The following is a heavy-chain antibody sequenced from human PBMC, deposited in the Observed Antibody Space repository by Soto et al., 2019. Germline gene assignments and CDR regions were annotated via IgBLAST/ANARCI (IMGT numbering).Heavy chain of an antibody. V-gene: IGHV1-2*04. CDR2: INPNSGGT. J-gene: IGHJ6*03. Sequence: ASVKVSCKASGYTFTGYYMHWVRQAPGQGLEWMGWINPNSGGTNYAQKFQGWVTMTRDTSISTAYMELSRLRSDDTAVYYCARDLRGDYNYYYMDVWGKGTTVTVSS. CDR1: GYTFTGYY. CDR3: ARDLRGDYNYYYMDV.